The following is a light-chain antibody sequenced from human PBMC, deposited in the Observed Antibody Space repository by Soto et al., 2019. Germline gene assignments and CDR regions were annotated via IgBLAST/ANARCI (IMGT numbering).Light chain of an antibody. CDR3: KQYNSYSRT. Sequence: DVQMTPSPSTLSAAVGETATTTSRASQSISSWLAWYQQKPGKAPKVLIYDASTLESGVPSRFSGSGSGTEFTLTISSLQTNDFATYYCKQYNSYSRTFGQGTKVDIK. CDR1: QSISSW. J-gene: IGKJ1*01. CDR2: DAS. V-gene: IGKV1-5*01.